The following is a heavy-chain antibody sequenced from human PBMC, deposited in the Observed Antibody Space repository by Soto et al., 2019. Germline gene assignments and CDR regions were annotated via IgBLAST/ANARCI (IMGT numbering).Heavy chain of an antibody. CDR1: GFTFSSYW. V-gene: IGHV3-7*01. CDR3: ARFGGGSQYYYYYYMDV. CDR2: VKHDGGEK. Sequence: PGGSLRLSCAASGFTFSSYWMSWVRQAPGKGLEWVANVKHDGGEKYYVDSVKGRFTISRDNAKKSLYLQMNSLRAEDTAVYYCARFGGGSQYYYYYYMDVWGKGTTVTVSS. D-gene: IGHD2-15*01. J-gene: IGHJ6*03.